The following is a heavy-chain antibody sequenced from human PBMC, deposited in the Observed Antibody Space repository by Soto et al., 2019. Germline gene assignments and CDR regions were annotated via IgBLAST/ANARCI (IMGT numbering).Heavy chain of an antibody. CDR2: ITSRGSI. V-gene: IGHV3-11*01. Sequence: GGSLRLSCAASGFTFSDYYMTWIRQAPGKGLEWVSSITSRGSIYYADSVKGRFTISRDNAKKSLYLQLNSLRAEDTAVYYCATDPDSSAYYGMDVWGQGTTVTVSS. D-gene: IGHD6-19*01. J-gene: IGHJ6*02. CDR1: GFTFSDYY. CDR3: ATDPDSSAYYGMDV.